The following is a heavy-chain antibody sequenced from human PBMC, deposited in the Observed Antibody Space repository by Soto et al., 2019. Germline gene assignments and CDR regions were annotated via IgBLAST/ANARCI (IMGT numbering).Heavy chain of an antibody. D-gene: IGHD3-16*02. J-gene: IGHJ4*02. CDR2: IIPIFGTA. Sequence: QVQLVQSGAEVKKPGSSVKVTCKASGGTFSSYAISWVRQAPGQGLEWMGGIIPIFGTANYAQKFQGRVNNTADESKSKGYMELSSLRSEDTAVYYCAKGKANYDYVWGSYRFDYWGQGTLVTVSS. CDR1: GGTFSSYA. V-gene: IGHV1-69*12. CDR3: AKGKANYDYVWGSYRFDY.